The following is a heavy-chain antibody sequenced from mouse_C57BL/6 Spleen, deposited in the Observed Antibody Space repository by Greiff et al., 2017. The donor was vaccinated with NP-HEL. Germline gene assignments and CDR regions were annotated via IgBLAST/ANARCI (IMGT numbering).Heavy chain of an antibody. CDR2: INPNNGGT. J-gene: IGHJ3*01. V-gene: IGHV1-26*01. CDR1: GYTFTDYY. Sequence: EVQLQQSGPELVKPGASVKISCKASGYTFTDYYMNWVKQSHGKSLEWIGDINPNNGGTSYNQKFKGKATLTVDKSSSTAYMELRSLTSEDSAVYYCGGYYGYDGGFAYWGQGTLVTVSA. CDR3: GGYYGYDGGFAY. D-gene: IGHD2-2*01.